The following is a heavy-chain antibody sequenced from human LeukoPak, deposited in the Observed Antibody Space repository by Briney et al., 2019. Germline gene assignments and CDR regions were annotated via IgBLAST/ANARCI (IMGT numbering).Heavy chain of an antibody. CDR3: ARHGDYWKAFDM. J-gene: IGHJ3*02. CDR1: GGSFSGYY. CDR2: IYYSGST. D-gene: IGHD4-17*01. Sequence: PSETLSLTCAVYGGSFSGYYWSWIRQPPGKGLEWIGSIYYSGSTYYNPSLKSRVTISIDTSKNKFSLKLSSVTAADTAVYYCARHGDYWKAFDMWGQGTMVTVSS. V-gene: IGHV4-34*01.